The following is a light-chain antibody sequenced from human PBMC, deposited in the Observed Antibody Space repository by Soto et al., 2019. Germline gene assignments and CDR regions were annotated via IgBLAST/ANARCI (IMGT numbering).Light chain of an antibody. CDR3: QHFGSLPIT. V-gene: IGKV3-20*01. J-gene: IGKJ5*01. Sequence: EIKLTQSPAALSMLSGSVTTLVCRASQRVSRNVAWYQQKPGQAPRLLIYGASSRATGIPDRFSGSGSGTDFTLTSSRLEPEDFAVYFCQHFGSLPITFGQGTRLEI. CDR1: QRVSRN. CDR2: GAS.